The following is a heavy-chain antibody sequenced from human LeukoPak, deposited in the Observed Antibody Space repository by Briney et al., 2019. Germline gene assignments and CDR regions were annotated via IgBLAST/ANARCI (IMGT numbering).Heavy chain of an antibody. V-gene: IGHV4-34*01. D-gene: IGHD6-6*01. CDR2: INHSGST. Sequence: SETLSLTCTVSGGSISSYYWSWIRQPPGKGLEWIGEINHSGSTNYNPSLKSRVTISVDTSKNQFSLKLSSVTAADTAVYYCAREESSVAARYYFDYWGQGTLVTVSS. CDR3: AREESSVAARYYFDY. J-gene: IGHJ4*02. CDR1: GGSISSYY.